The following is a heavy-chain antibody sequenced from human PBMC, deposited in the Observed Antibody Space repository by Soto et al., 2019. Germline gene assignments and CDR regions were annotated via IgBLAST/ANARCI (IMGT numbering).Heavy chain of an antibody. Sequence: SVKVSCKASGFTFTSSAMQWVRQARGQRLEWIGWIVVGSGNTNYAQKFQGRVTITADKSTSTAYMELSSLRSEDTAVYYCARVTHGMDVWGQGTTVTVSS. V-gene: IGHV1-58*02. J-gene: IGHJ6*02. CDR2: IVVGSGNT. CDR3: ARVTHGMDV. CDR1: GFTFTSSA.